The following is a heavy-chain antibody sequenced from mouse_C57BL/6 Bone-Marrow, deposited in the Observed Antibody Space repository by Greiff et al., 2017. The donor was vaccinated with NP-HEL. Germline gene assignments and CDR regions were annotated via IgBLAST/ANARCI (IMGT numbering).Heavy chain of an antibody. CDR2: IYPGDGDT. V-gene: IGHV1-80*01. Sequence: QVQLQQSGAELVKPGASVKISCKASGYAFSSYWMNWVKQRPGKGLEWIGQIYPGDGDTNYNGKFKGKATLTADKSSSTAYMQLSSLTSEDSAVYFCARYPFYYDYDVGFAYWGQGTLVTVSA. D-gene: IGHD2-4*01. CDR3: ARYPFYYDYDVGFAY. J-gene: IGHJ3*01. CDR1: GYAFSSYW.